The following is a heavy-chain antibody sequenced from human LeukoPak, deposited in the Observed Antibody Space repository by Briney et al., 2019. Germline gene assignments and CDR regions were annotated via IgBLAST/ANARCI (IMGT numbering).Heavy chain of an antibody. CDR1: GFTVSSNY. CDR2: IYSGGST. J-gene: IGHJ4*02. CDR3: ARDSPYV. V-gene: IGHV3-66*01. Sequence: GGSLRLSCAASGFTVSSNYMSWVRQAPGKGLEWVSVIYSGGSTYYADSVKGRFTISRDESKNTLYLQMNSLGAEDTAVYYCARDSPYVWGQGTLVTVSS. D-gene: IGHD3-16*01.